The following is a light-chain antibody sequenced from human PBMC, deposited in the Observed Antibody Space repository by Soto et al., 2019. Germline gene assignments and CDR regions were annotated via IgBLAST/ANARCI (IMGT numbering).Light chain of an antibody. V-gene: IGLV2-23*01. CDR2: EGV. CDR1: ASNIGGYNL. J-gene: IGLJ1*01. Sequence: QSVLTQPASVSGSPGQSITITCTASASNIGGYNLVSWYQHHAGKAPKVIIYEGVKRPSGVSNRFSGFKSGTTASLTISGLQAEDEADYYCCSYVGATTYVFGSGTKLTVL. CDR3: CSYVGATTYV.